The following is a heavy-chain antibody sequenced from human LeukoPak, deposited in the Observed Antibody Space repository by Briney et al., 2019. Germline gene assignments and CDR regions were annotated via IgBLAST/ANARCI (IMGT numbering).Heavy chain of an antibody. J-gene: IGHJ5*02. Sequence: PSETLSLTCTVSGGSISSSSYYWGWIRQPPGEGLEWIGSIYYSGSTYYNPSLKSRVTISVDTSKNQFSLKLSSVTAADTAVYYCARDGNSSPNWFDPWGQGTLVTVSS. CDR1: GGSISSSSYY. CDR2: IYYSGST. V-gene: IGHV4-39*07. CDR3: ARDGNSSPNWFDP. D-gene: IGHD6-19*01.